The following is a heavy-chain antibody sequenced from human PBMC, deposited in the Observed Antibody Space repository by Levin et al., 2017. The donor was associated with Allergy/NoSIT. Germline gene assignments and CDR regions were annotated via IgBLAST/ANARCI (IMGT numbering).Heavy chain of an antibody. CDR3: ARREARRLGGTLSWGPKIHYYYVLDV. Sequence: SSETLSLTCDVYGGSFSNRYWTWIRQPPGKGLEWIGEINHSGSTKNNPSLKSRLSISVDMSKNQFSLQLRSVTAADTAIYYCARREARRLGGTLSWGPKIHYYYVLDVWGQGTTVTVSS. CDR2: INHSGST. D-gene: IGHD1-26*01. J-gene: IGHJ6*02. V-gene: IGHV4-34*01. CDR1: GGSFSNRY.